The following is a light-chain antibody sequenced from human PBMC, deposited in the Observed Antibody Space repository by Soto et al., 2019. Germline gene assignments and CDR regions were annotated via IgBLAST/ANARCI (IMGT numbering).Light chain of an antibody. Sequence: EIVMTQSPATLSLSPGERATLSCRTSQSVGSYLGWYQQKPGQAPRLLIYDASNRATGIPARFSGSGSGTDFTLTISSLEPEDFAVYYCQQRHSWPLTFGGGTKVEIK. V-gene: IGKV3-11*01. J-gene: IGKJ4*01. CDR1: QSVGSY. CDR2: DAS. CDR3: QQRHSWPLT.